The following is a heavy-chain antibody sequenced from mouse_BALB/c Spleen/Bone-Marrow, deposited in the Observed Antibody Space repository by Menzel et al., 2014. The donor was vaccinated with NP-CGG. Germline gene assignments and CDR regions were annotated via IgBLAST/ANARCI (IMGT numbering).Heavy chain of an antibody. CDR1: GYTFTSYT. V-gene: IGHV1S26*01. D-gene: IGHD1-1*01. CDR2: INPSSGYT. CDR3: ARCYYGSSNAMDY. Sequence: QVQLQQSGPELVKPGASVKISCKASGYTFTSYTMHWVKQRPGQGLEWIGYINPSSGYTNYNQKFKDKATLTADKSSSTAYMQLSSLTSEDSAVYYCARCYYGSSNAMDYWGQGTSVTVSS. J-gene: IGHJ4*01.